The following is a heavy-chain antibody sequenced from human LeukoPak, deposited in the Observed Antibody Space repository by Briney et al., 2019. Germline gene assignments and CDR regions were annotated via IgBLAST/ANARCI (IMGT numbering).Heavy chain of an antibody. J-gene: IGHJ3*02. CDR1: GFTISSYR. V-gene: IGHV3-7*01. D-gene: IGHD6-6*01. CDR3: ARDHLYSSSPTDAFDI. CDR2: LKIDGSEN. Sequence: AGTLSLTCAASGFTISSYRMSWVRQGPGKELEWVANLKIDGSENSYVDSVRGRFTISRDNAKNSLYLQMNSLRAEDTAVYYCARDHLYSSSPTDAFDIWGQGTMVTVSS.